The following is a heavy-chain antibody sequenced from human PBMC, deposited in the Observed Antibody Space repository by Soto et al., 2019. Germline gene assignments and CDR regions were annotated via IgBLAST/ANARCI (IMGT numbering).Heavy chain of an antibody. D-gene: IGHD7-27*01. Sequence: GGSLRLSCAASDFAFGSHTMAWVRQAPGKGLEWVSSMSSATTYILYVDSVRGRFTISRDNAKKSLFLQMDSLTADDTAVYFSARKVLTGERSGPLDLWGQGTMVTVSS. CDR3: ARKVLTGERSGPLDL. V-gene: IGHV3-21*01. J-gene: IGHJ3*01. CDR2: MSSATTYI. CDR1: DFAFGSHT.